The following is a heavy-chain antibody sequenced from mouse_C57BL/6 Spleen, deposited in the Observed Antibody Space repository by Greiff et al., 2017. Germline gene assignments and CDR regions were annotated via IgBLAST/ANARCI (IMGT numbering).Heavy chain of an antibody. J-gene: IGHJ2*01. D-gene: IGHD2-5*01. CDR2: IDPETGGT. Sequence: QVQLQQSGAELVRPGTSVTLSCKASGYTFTDYEMHWVKQTPVHGLEWIGAIDPETGGTAYNQKFKGKAILTADKSSSTAYMQLRSLTSEDSAVDYCTRQAFYSKDYFDYWGQGTTLTVSS. CDR3: TRQAFYSKDYFDY. V-gene: IGHV1-15*01. CDR1: GYTFTDYE.